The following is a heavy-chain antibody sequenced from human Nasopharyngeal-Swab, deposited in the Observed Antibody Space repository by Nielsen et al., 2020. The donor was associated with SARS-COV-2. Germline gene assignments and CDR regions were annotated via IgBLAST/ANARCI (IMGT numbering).Heavy chain of an antibody. Sequence: WVRQAPGQGLEWMGWISAYNGNTNYAQKLQGRVTMTTDTSTSTAYMELRSLRSDDTAVYYCARSGPHYGMDVWGQGTTVTVSS. CDR3: ARSGPHYGMDV. V-gene: IGHV1-18*01. J-gene: IGHJ6*02. CDR2: ISAYNGNT.